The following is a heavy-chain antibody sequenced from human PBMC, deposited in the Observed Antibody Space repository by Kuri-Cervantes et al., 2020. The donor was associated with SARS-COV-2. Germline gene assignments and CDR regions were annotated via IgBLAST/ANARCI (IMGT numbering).Heavy chain of an antibody. D-gene: IGHD5-24*01. V-gene: IGHV4-39*01. J-gene: IGHJ4*02. CDR3: ASGDGYNSDY. Sequence: GSLRLSCTVSGGSISSSSYYWGWIRQPPGKGLEWIGSIYYSGSTYYNPSLKSRVTISVDTSKNQFSLKLSSVTAADTAVYYCASGDGYNSDYWGQGTLVTVSS. CDR2: IYYSGST. CDR1: GGSISSSSYY.